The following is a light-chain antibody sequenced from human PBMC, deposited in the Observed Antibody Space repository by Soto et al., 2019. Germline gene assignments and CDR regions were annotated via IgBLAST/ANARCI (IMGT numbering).Light chain of an antibody. CDR3: AAWDDSLNGRV. Sequence: QSVLTQPRSVSGSPGQSVTISCTGTSSDVGGYNYVSWYQQHPGKAPKLMIYDVSKRPSGVPDRFSGSKSGTSASLAISGLQSEDEADYYCAAWDDSLNGRVFGGGTKLTVL. CDR1: SSDVGGYNY. CDR2: DVS. J-gene: IGLJ3*02. V-gene: IGLV2-11*01.